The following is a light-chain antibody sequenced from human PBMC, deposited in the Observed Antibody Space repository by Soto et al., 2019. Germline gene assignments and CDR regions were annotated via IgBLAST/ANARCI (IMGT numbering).Light chain of an antibody. Sequence: DIQMTQFPSSFSSSVAVGVPITSRARQVVANFLNWYQQKPGLPPKYLIYAASNLQSGVPSRFSGSGSGTDFTLTISNLQPEDFATYYCQQSFTTWTFGQGTKVEVK. J-gene: IGKJ1*01. V-gene: IGKV1-39*01. CDR2: AAS. CDR1: QVVANF. CDR3: QQSFTTWT.